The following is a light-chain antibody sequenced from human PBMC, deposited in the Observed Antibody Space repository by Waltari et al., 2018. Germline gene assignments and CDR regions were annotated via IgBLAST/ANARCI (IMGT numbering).Light chain of an antibody. Sequence: QAVLTPPPSASGTPGQSVTIQCSRSTSNVGGNAVNWYQQVPGTAPKLLIYSNDQRPSGVPDRFSGSKSGTSASLAITGLQSEDEADYYCASWDDRLTGVVFGGGTKVTVL. V-gene: IGLV1-44*01. CDR3: ASWDDRLTGVV. CDR1: TSNVGGNA. J-gene: IGLJ3*02. CDR2: SND.